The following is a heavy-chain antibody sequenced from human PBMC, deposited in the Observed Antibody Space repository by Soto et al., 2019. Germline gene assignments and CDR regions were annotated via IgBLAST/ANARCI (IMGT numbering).Heavy chain of an antibody. CDR1: GFTFSDYT. D-gene: IGHD2-21*01. J-gene: IGHJ6*02. V-gene: IGHV3-48*02. CDR3: ARGFRRGSYFYYGMDV. CDR2: INSRGTTI. Sequence: EVQLVESGGGLVQPGGSLRLSCAVSGFTFSDYTMNWVRQTPGKGLEWLSYINSRGTTIYYADSVKGRFTISRDNAKRPLNLQRNTVRDVDTAIYYCARGFRRGSYFYYGMDVWGHGTTVTVFS.